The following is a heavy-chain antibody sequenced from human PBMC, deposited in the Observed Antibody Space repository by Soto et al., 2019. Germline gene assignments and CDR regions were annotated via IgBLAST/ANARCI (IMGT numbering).Heavy chain of an antibody. CDR2: IYYSGST. Sequence: SETLSLTCTVSGGSISSYYWSWIRQPPGKGLEWIGYIYYSGSTKYNAALKSRVTISVDTSKNQFSLKLSSVTAADTAVYYCASLMWNMDDWGQGTLVT. V-gene: IGHV4-59*01. CDR3: ASLMWNMDD. D-gene: IGHD1-1*01. CDR1: GGSISSYY. J-gene: IGHJ4*02.